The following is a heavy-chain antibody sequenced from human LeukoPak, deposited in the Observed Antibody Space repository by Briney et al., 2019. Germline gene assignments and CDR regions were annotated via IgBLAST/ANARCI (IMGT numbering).Heavy chain of an antibody. J-gene: IGHJ4*02. CDR3: ARACVYYDSSGCDY. V-gene: IGHV3-48*03. CDR2: ISSSDSTI. CDR1: GFTFSSYE. D-gene: IGHD3-22*01. Sequence: GGSLRLSCAASGFTFSSYEMNWVRQAPGKGLEWVSYISSSDSTIYYADSVKGRFTISRDNAKKSVYLQMNSLRVEDTAVYYCARACVYYDSSGCDYWGQGTLVTVSS.